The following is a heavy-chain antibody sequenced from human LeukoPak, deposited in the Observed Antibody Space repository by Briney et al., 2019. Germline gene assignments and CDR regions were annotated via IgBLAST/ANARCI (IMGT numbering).Heavy chain of an antibody. CDR3: ARGRGGPPFDY. J-gene: IGHJ4*02. Sequence: PGGSLRLSCAASGFSFRGYGMHWVRQAPGKGLEYVSAISADGGTTYYADSVKDRFIISRDNSKNTLYLQMGSLRNEDMAVYYCARGRGGPPFDYGGQGALVTVSS. CDR1: GFSFRGYG. V-gene: IGHV3-64*02. CDR2: ISADGGTT.